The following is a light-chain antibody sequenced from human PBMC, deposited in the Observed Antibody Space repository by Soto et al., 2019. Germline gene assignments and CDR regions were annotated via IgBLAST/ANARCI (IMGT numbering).Light chain of an antibody. CDR3: QQYGSSPPLT. V-gene: IGKV3-20*01. J-gene: IGKJ4*01. CDR1: QSVSSSH. Sequence: EIVLTQSPGTLSLSPGERATISCRASQSVSSSHVAWYQQKPGQAPRLLIYGASSRATVIPDRFSGSWSGTDFTLTISRLEPEDFVVYYCQQYGSSPPLTFGGGTKVEIK. CDR2: GAS.